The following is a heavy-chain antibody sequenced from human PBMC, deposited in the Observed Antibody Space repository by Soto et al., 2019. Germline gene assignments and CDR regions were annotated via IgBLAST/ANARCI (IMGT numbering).Heavy chain of an antibody. J-gene: IGHJ4*02. V-gene: IGHV1-69*06. Sequence: SVKVSCKASGGTFSSYAISWVRQAPGQGLEWMGGIIPIFGTAIYAQKFQGRVTMTEDTSTDTAYMELSSLRSEDTAVYYCATDLDYGDLSFDYWGQGTLVTVSS. CDR1: GGTFSSYA. CDR2: IIPIFGTA. D-gene: IGHD4-17*01. CDR3: ATDLDYGDLSFDY.